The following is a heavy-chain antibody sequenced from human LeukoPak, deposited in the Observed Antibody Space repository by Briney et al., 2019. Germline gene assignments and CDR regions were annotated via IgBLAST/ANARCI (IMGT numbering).Heavy chain of an antibody. Sequence: ASVKVSCKASGYSIIRYYMYWVRQAPGQGLEWMGIINPSGGSTTYAQKIQGRVTMTRDTSTSTVSMELSSLTSEDTAVYYCARVDGSSYSVLGAFDIWGQGTMVTVSS. CDR2: INPSGGST. J-gene: IGHJ3*02. V-gene: IGHV1-46*01. CDR3: ARVDGSSYSVLGAFDI. D-gene: IGHD3-16*01. CDR1: GYSIIRYY.